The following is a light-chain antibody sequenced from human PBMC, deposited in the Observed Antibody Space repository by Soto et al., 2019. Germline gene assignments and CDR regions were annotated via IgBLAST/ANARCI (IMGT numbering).Light chain of an antibody. CDR1: QSVSNNY. CDR3: QQRSNWPIT. CDR2: GAS. Sequence: EIVFTQSPCTLSLSPGERATLSCRASQSVSNNYLAWYQQKPGQAPRLLIYGASTRATGIPARFSGSGSGTDFTLTISSLEPEDFAVYYCQQRSNWPITFGQGTRLEIK. V-gene: IGKV3D-20*02. J-gene: IGKJ5*01.